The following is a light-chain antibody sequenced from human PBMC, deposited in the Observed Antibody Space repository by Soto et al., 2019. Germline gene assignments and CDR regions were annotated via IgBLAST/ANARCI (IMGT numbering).Light chain of an antibody. CDR1: SSNIENNY. J-gene: IGLJ2*01. CDR3: ATWDNSLSAVV. Sequence: QAVLTQPPSVSAAPGQKVTISCSGSSSNIENNYVSWYQQLPGTAPKLLICDNNKRPSGIPDRFSASKSGTSATLGITGLQTGDEADYYCATWDNSLSAVVFGGGTKLTVL. V-gene: IGLV1-51*01. CDR2: DNN.